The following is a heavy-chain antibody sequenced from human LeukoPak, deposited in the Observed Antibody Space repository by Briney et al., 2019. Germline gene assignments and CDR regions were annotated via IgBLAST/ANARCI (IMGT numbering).Heavy chain of an antibody. CDR1: GFTFSSYS. D-gene: IGHD3-10*01. J-gene: IGHJ4*02. Sequence: GGSLRLSCAASGFTFSSYSMNWVRQAPGKGLEWVSSISSSSSYIYYADSVKGRFTISRDNAKNSLYLQMNSLRAEDTAVYYCARVTTYYYGSGSNWGQGTLVTVSS. CDR3: ARVTTYYYGSGSN. V-gene: IGHV3-21*01. CDR2: ISSSSSYI.